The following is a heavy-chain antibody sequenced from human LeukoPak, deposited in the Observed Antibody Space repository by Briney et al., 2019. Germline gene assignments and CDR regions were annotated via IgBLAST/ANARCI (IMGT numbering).Heavy chain of an antibody. J-gene: IGHJ4*02. CDR1: GGSISSTNYY. CDR3: AREPRDGYNSLDY. CDR2: IYTSGST. Sequence: SQTLSLTCTVSGGSISSTNYYWSWIRQPAGKGLEWIGRIYTSGSTNYNPSLKSRVTISVDTSKNQFSLKLSSVTAADAAVYYCAREPRDGYNSLDYWGQGTLVTVSS. D-gene: IGHD5-24*01. V-gene: IGHV4-61*02.